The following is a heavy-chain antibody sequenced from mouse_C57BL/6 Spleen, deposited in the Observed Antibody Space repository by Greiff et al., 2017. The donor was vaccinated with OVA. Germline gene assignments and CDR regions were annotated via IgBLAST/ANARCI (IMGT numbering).Heavy chain of an antibody. J-gene: IGHJ3*01. V-gene: IGHV1-15*01. CDR3: TKGIRRFAY. CDR2: IDPETGGT. D-gene: IGHD2-4*01. Sequence: QVQLKESGAELVRPGASVTLSCKASGYTFTDYEMHWVKQTPVHGLEWIGAIDPETGGTAYNQKFKGKAILTADKSSSTAYMELRSLTSEDSAVYYCTKGIRRFAYWGQGTLVTVSA. CDR1: GYTFTDYE.